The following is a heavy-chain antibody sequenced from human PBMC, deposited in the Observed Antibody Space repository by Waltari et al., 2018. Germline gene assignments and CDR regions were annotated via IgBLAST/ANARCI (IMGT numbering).Heavy chain of an antibody. Sequence: QVQLQESGPGLVKPSETLSITCTVSGGSISSHYWSWIRQQPGKGREWIGYIYYSGSTNYNPSLKSRVTISVDTSKNQFSLKLSSVTAADTAVYYCARGTYYGVWYFDLWGRGTLVTVSS. J-gene: IGHJ2*01. CDR3: ARGTYYGVWYFDL. V-gene: IGHV4-59*11. CDR1: GGSISSHY. D-gene: IGHD4-17*01. CDR2: IYYSGST.